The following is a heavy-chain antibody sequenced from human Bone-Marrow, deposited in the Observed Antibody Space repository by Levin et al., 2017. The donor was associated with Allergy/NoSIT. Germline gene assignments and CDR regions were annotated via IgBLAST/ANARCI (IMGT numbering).Heavy chain of an antibody. Sequence: GGSLRLSCAASGFTFRSYGMHWVRQAPGKGLEWVTSISYGGSSDYYADSVKGRFSISRDNSENTLYLQMSSLRPEDTAVHYCATDRCSGGACSPDYWGQGTLVTVSA. CDR1: GFTFRSYG. J-gene: IGHJ4*02. V-gene: IGHV3-30*03. D-gene: IGHD2-15*01. CDR2: ISYGGSSD. CDR3: ATDRCSGGACSPDY.